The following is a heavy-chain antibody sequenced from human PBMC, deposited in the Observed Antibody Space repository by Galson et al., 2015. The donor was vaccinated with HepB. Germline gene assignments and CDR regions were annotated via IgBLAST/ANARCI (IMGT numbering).Heavy chain of an antibody. V-gene: IGHV3-30*03. J-gene: IGHJ4*02. D-gene: IGHD6-13*01. CDR2: ISYDGSNK. Sequence: SLRLSCAASGFTFSSYSMNWVRQAPGKGLEWVAVISYDGSNKYYADSVKGRFTISRDNSKNTLYLQMNSLRAEDTAVYYCAREVGSSWSYYFDYWGQGTLVTVSS. CDR1: GFTFSSYS. CDR3: AREVGSSWSYYFDY.